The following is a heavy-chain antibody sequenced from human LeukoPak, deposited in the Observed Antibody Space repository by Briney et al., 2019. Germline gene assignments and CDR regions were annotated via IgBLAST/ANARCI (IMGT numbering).Heavy chain of an antibody. CDR2: INQDGSEK. CDR3: ARDRYDILTGDYV. Sequence: GGSLRLSCAASGFTLNNYWMGWVRQAPGRGLEWVANINQDGSEKYYVDSVKGRFTISRDNAKNSLYLQMNSLRAEDTAVYYCARDRYDILTGDYVWGQGTLVTVSS. J-gene: IGHJ4*02. V-gene: IGHV3-7*03. CDR1: GFTLNNYW. D-gene: IGHD3-9*01.